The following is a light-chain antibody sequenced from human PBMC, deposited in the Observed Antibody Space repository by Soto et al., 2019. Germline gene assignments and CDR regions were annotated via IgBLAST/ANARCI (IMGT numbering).Light chain of an antibody. CDR1: SSDIGSYNF. V-gene: IGLV2-23*01. CDR3: CSYVV. J-gene: IGLJ2*01. Sequence: QSVLTQPASVSGSPGQSITISCTGTSSDIGSYNFVSWYQHHPSKAPKLMIYEGSKPPSGVSNPFSGSKSGTTASLTISEVQAEDEAEYYCCSYVVFGGGTKLTVL. CDR2: EGS.